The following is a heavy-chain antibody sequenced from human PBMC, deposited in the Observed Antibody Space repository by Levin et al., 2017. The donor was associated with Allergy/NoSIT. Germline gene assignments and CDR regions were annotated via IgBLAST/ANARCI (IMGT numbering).Heavy chain of an antibody. D-gene: IGHD2-15*01. CDR2: IKQDGSEK. CDR1: GFTFSSYW. CDR3: ARDFYPSGTPLDY. J-gene: IGHJ4*02. V-gene: IGHV3-7*01. Sequence: GGSLRLSCAASGFTFSSYWMSWVRQTPGRGLEWVANIKQDGSEKYYLDSVKGRFTISRDNAKNSLYLQMNSLRAEDTALYYCARDFYPSGTPLDYWGQGTLVTVSS.